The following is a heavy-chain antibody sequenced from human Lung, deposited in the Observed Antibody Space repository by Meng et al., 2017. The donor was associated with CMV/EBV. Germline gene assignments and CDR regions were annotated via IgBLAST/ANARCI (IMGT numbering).Heavy chain of an antibody. CDR3: AKDHMLSYFDY. CDR1: GFTLSNYA. J-gene: IGHJ4*02. CDR2: IYSGDSST. D-gene: IGHD2-8*01. Sequence: GESXKISXAASGFTLSNYAMSWVRQAPGKGLEWVSVIYSGDSSTHYADSVKGRFTIPRDNSKNTLYLQMNCLRAEDAAVYCCAKDHMLSYFDYWGQGTLVTVSS. V-gene: IGHV3-23*03.